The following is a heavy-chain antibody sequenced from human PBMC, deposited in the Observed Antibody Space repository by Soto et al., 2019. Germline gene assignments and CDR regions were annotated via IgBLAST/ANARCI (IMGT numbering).Heavy chain of an antibody. CDR1: GFTFSSYS. V-gene: IGHV3-21*01. CDR2: ISSSSSYI. D-gene: IGHD4-4*01. Sequence: PGGSLRLSCAASGFTFSSYSMNWVRQAPGKGLEWVSSISSSSSYIYYADSVKGRFTISRDNAENSLYLQMNSLRAEDTAVYYCGRDHIYSNYAWFDPWGQGTLVTVSS. J-gene: IGHJ5*02. CDR3: GRDHIYSNYAWFDP.